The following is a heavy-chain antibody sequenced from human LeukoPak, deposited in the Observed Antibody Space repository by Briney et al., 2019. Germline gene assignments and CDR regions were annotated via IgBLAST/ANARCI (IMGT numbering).Heavy chain of an antibody. D-gene: IGHD2-21*01. CDR1: GYSFTTYY. CDR2: IYPGDSET. V-gene: IGHV5-51*01. CDR3: ARRAGGGYSPGFDY. Sequence: GESLKISFKGSGYSFTTYYIGWVRQMPGKGLEWMGIIYPGDSETIYSPSFQGQVTISADKSISTAYLQWSRLKASDTAMYYCARRAGGGYSPGFDYWGQGTLVTVSS. J-gene: IGHJ4*02.